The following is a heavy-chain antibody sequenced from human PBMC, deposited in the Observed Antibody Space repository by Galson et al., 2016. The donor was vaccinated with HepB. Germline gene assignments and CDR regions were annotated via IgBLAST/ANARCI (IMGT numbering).Heavy chain of an antibody. Sequence: LPCAVYGGSFSGYYWSWIRQSPGKGLEWVGEIIHSGSTNYNPSLASRVTMSLDTSKNQFSLKLSSVTAADTAVYYCARGGVKRIRFLEWLPSTHFDFWGQGTLVTVSS. J-gene: IGHJ4*02. CDR2: IIHSGST. CDR1: GGSFSGYY. V-gene: IGHV4-34*01. D-gene: IGHD3-3*01. CDR3: ARGGVKRIRFLEWLPSTHFDF.